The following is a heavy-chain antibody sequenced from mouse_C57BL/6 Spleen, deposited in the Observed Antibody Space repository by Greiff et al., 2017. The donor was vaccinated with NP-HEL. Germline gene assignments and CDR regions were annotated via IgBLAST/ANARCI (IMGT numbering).Heavy chain of an antibody. J-gene: IGHJ2*01. D-gene: IGHD1-1*01. V-gene: IGHV1-22*01. CDR1: GYTFTDYN. CDR3: AKGAYYGSLDY. CDR2: INPNNGGT. Sequence: VQLQQSGPELVKPGASVKMSCKASGYTFTDYNMHWVKQSHGKSLEWIGYINPNNGGTSYNQKFKGKATLTVNKSSSTAYMELRSLTSEDSAVYYCAKGAYYGSLDYWGQGTTLTVSS.